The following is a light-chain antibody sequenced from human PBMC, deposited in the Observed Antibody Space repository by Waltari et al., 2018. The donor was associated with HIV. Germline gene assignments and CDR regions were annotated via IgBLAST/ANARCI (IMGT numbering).Light chain of an antibody. J-gene: IGLJ3*02. V-gene: IGLV1-47*01. CDR3: AVWDVSLNGRV. Sequence: SVLSQPPSASGTPGQRVTFSCSGSRSNLATTHVYWYQQFPGTAPKLLIYRNYQRPSGVPDRFSGSKSGTSASLAISGLRSEDEADYYCAVWDVSLNGRVFGGGTKLTVL. CDR1: RSNLATTH. CDR2: RNY.